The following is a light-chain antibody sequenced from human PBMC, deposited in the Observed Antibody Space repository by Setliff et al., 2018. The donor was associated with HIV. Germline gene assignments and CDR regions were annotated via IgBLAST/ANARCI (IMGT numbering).Light chain of an antibody. Sequence: QSVLTQPASVTGAPGQSITISCTGTSNDIGRFNYVSWYKQFPGKGPTLVIVDVNQRPSGVSNRFSGSKSGNIASLIISGLQAEDEADYFCCSYSRGSTYVFGTGTRSPS. CDR2: DVN. J-gene: IGLJ1*01. CDR3: CSYSRGSTYV. V-gene: IGLV2-14*03. CDR1: SNDIGRFNY.